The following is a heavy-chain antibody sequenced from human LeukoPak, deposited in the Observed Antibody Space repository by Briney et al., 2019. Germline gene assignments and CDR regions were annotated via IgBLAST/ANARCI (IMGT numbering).Heavy chain of an antibody. Sequence: SETLSLTCTVSGGSISSGSYYWSWIRQPPGKGLEWIGYIYDSGSTYYNPSLKSRVTISVDRSKNQFSLKLSSVTAADTAVYYCARNSVRGVIMAGLGYWGQGTLVTVSS. J-gene: IGHJ4*02. CDR3: ARNSVRGVIMAGLGY. CDR2: IYDSGST. CDR1: GGSISSGSYY. D-gene: IGHD3-10*01. V-gene: IGHV4-30-2*01.